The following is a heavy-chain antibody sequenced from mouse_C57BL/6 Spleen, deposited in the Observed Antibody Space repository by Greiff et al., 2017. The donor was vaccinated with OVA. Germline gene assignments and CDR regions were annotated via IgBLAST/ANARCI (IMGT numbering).Heavy chain of an antibody. J-gene: IGHJ4*01. Sequence: QVQLKQSGPGLVQPSQSLSITCTVSGFSLTSYGVHWVRQSPGKGLEWLGVIWSGGSTDYNAAFISRLSISKDNSKSQVFFKMNSLQADDTAIYYCARKIYGSSSRPYAMDYWGQGTSVTVSS. CDR3: ARKIYGSSSRPYAMDY. CDR1: GFSLTSYG. CDR2: IWSGGST. V-gene: IGHV2-2*01. D-gene: IGHD1-1*01.